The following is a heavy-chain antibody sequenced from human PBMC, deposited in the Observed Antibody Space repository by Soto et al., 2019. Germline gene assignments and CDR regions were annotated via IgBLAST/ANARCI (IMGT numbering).Heavy chain of an antibody. CDR1: GFTFSSHA. Sequence: EVQLLESGGGLVQPGGAVRLSCAASGFTFSSHAMSWVRQAPGKGLEWISSISAGSEGAYYADSVKGRFTISRDNSNNTLYLQMNSLRAEDTAVYYCARDLWWYLHWGQRTLVTVSS. V-gene: IGHV3-23*01. J-gene: IGHJ4*02. D-gene: IGHD2-15*01. CDR2: ISAGSEGA. CDR3: ARDLWWYLH.